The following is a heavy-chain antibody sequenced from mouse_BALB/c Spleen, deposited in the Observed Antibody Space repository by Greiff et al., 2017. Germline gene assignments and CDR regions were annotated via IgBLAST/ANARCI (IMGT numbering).Heavy chain of an antibody. V-gene: IGHV14-3*02. CDR1: GFNIKDTY. CDR3: ACYYDDGVWYAY. CDR2: IDPANGNI. D-gene: IGHD2-4*01. J-gene: IGHJ3*01. Sequence: VQLQQSGAELVKPGASVKLSCTASGFNIKDTYMHWVKQRPEQGLEWIGRIDPANGNIKYAPKFQGKATITADTSSNTAYLQLSSLTSEDTAVYDCACYYDDGVWYAYWGQGTLVTVSA.